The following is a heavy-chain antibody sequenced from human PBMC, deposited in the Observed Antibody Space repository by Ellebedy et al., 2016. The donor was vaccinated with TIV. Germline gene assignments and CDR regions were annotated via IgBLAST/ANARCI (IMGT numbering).Heavy chain of an antibody. Sequence: GGSLRLXXAASGFTFSDYYMSWIRQAPGKGLEWVSYISSSSSYTYYADSVKGRFTISRDNSKNTLYLQMNSLRAEDTAVYYCAGGSGQDAFDIWGQGTMVTVSS. CDR2: ISSSSSYT. CDR3: AGGSGQDAFDI. V-gene: IGHV3-11*03. CDR1: GFTFSDYY. D-gene: IGHD3-3*01. J-gene: IGHJ3*02.